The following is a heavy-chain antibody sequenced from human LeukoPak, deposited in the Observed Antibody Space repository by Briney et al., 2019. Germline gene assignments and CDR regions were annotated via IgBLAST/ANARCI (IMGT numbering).Heavy chain of an antibody. D-gene: IGHD5-18*01. CDR2: IRSKAYGGTI. V-gene: IGHV3-49*03. J-gene: IGHJ3*02. CDR1: GFTFGDYA. Sequence: GGSLRLSCTASGFTFGDYAMSWFRQAPGKGLEWVGFIRSKAYGGTIEYAASVKGRFTISRDDSKSIAYLQMNSLKTEDTAVYYCARKGGDTAIPDAFDIWGQGTMVTVSS. CDR3: ARKGGDTAIPDAFDI.